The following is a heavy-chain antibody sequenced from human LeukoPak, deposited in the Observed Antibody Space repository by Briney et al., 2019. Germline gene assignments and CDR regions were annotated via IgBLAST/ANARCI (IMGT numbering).Heavy chain of an antibody. J-gene: IGHJ4*02. CDR1: GGSISSYY. CDR3: ARVEDSSSWYLGY. V-gene: IGHV4-59*01. Sequence: PSETLSLTCTVSGGSISSYYWSWIRQPPGKGLEWIGYIYYSGSTNYNPSFKSRVTISVDTSKNQFSLKLSSVTAADTAVYYCARVEDSSSWYLGYWGQGTLVAVSS. CDR2: IYYSGST. D-gene: IGHD6-13*01.